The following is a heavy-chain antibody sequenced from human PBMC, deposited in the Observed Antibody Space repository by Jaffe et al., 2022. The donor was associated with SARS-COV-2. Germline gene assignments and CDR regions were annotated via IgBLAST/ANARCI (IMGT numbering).Heavy chain of an antibody. Sequence: QLQLQESGPGLVKPSETLSLTCTVSGGSISSSSYYWGWIRQPPGKGLEWIGSIYYSGSTYYNPSLKSRVTISVDTSKNQFSLKLSSVTAADTAVYYCARPEIAGDFQHWGQGTLVTVSS. J-gene: IGHJ1*01. CDR3: ARPEIAGDFQH. CDR2: IYYSGST. D-gene: IGHD3-10*01. CDR1: GGSISSSSYY. V-gene: IGHV4-39*01.